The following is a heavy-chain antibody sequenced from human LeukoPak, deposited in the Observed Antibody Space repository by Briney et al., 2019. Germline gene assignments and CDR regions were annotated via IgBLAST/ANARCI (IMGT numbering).Heavy chain of an antibody. CDR1: GFTFSSYN. J-gene: IGHJ6*03. Sequence: PGGSLRLSCAASGFTFSSYNMNWVRQAPGKGLEWVSSISSSSSYIYHADSVKGRLTISRDNAKNSLYLQMNSLRAEDTAVYYCARDQRDIVVVPAASVTYYYSYYYMDVWGKGTTVTVSS. V-gene: IGHV3-21*01. CDR3: ARDQRDIVVVPAASVTYYYSYYYMDV. CDR2: ISSSSSYI. D-gene: IGHD2-2*01.